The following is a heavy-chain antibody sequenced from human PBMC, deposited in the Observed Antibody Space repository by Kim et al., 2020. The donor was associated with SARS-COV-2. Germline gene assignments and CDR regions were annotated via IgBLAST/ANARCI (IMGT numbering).Heavy chain of an antibody. Sequence: YADSVKGRFTISRDNAKNSLYLQMNSLRAEDTALYYCAKEVNPSYWYFDLWGRGTLVTVSS. CDR3: AKEVNPSYWYFDL. J-gene: IGHJ2*01. V-gene: IGHV3-9*01. D-gene: IGHD3-10*01.